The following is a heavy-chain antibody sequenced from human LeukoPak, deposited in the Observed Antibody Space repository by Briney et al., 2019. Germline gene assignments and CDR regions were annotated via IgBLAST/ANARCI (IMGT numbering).Heavy chain of an antibody. CDR3: AKDSWEVGATSEIDY. D-gene: IGHD1-26*01. CDR1: KFTFSRYG. CDR2: IRYDGSDK. V-gene: IGHV3-30*02. J-gene: IGHJ4*02. Sequence: PGGSLRLSCVASKFTFSRYGMHWVRQAPGKGLQWVAFIRYDGSDKYYADSLKGRFTISRDNSKNTLYLQMNSLRAEDTALYYCAKDSWEVGATSEIDYWGQGTLVTVSS.